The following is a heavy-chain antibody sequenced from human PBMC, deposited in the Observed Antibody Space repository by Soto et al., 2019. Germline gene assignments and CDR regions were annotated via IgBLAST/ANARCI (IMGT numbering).Heavy chain of an antibody. V-gene: IGHV4-4*02. CDR1: GGSISSSDW. J-gene: IGHJ4*02. Sequence: SETLSLTCAVSGGSISSSDWCRLVRQPPGKGLEWIGEIYYSGSTNYNPSLKSRVTISVDTSKNQFSLKLSSVTAADTAVYYCARAAYYYDSSGYYDIPFDYWGQGTLVTVSS. D-gene: IGHD3-22*01. CDR2: IYYSGST. CDR3: ARAAYYYDSSGYYDIPFDY.